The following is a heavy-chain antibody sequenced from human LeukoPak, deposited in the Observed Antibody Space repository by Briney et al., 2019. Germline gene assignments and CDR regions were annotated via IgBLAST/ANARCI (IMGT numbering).Heavy chain of an antibody. CDR1: GGSFSGYY. J-gene: IGHJ4*02. V-gene: IGHV4-34*01. CDR2: INHSGST. Sequence: SETLSLTCAVYGGSFSGYYWSWIRQPPGKGLEWIGEINHSGSTNYNPSLKSRVTISVDTSKNQFSLKLSSVTAADTAVYYCARNKEGKSLDYWGQGTLVTVSS. CDR3: ARNKEGKSLDY.